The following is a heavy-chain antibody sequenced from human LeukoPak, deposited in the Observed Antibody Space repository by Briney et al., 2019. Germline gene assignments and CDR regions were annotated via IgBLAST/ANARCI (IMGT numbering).Heavy chain of an antibody. Sequence: GGSLRLSCAASGFTFSDYYMSWLRQAPGKGLEWVSYISSSGSTIYYADSVKGRFTISRDNAKNSLYLQMNSLRAEDTAVYYCARVSQEYQLLYGPYFDYWGQGTLVTVSS. V-gene: IGHV3-11*04. CDR1: GFTFSDYY. D-gene: IGHD2-2*02. CDR2: ISSSGSTI. CDR3: ARVSQEYQLLYGPYFDY. J-gene: IGHJ4*02.